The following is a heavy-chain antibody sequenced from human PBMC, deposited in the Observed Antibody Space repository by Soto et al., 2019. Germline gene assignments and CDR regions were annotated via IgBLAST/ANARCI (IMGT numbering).Heavy chain of an antibody. Sequence: GGSLRLSCAASGFTFSSYSMNWVRQAPGKGLEWVAIIKQDGSDKHYVDSVKGRFTISRDNAENSLYLQMNSLRAEDTAVYYCARNRDYAFDYWGRGTLVTVSS. CDR1: GFTFSSYS. CDR2: IKQDGSDK. CDR3: ARNRDYAFDY. D-gene: IGHD4-17*01. J-gene: IGHJ4*02. V-gene: IGHV3-7*01.